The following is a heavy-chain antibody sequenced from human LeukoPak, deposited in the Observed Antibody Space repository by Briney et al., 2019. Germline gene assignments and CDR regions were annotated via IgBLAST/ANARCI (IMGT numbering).Heavy chain of an antibody. CDR3: ARDPRVVAGNYFDY. CDR2: ISSSSSYI. Sequence: PGGSLRLSCAASGFTFSSYSMNWVRQAPGKGLEWVSSISSSSSYIYYADSVKGRFTISRDNAKNSLYLQMNSLRADDTAVYYCARDPRVVAGNYFDYWGQGTLVTVSS. CDR1: GFTFSSYS. V-gene: IGHV3-21*01. J-gene: IGHJ4*02. D-gene: IGHD6-19*01.